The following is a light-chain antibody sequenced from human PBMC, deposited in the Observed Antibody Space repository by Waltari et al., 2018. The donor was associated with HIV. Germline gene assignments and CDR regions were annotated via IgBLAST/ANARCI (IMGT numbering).Light chain of an antibody. J-gene: IGKJ4*01. CDR3: QQYDNLLLT. CDR2: DAS. CDR1: QDISNY. Sequence: DIQMTQSPSSLSASVGDRVTITCQASQDISNYLNWYQQKPGKAPKLLIYDASNLETGVPSRFSVSGSGTDFTFTISSLQPEDIATYYWQQYDNLLLTFGGGTKVEIK. V-gene: IGKV1-33*01.